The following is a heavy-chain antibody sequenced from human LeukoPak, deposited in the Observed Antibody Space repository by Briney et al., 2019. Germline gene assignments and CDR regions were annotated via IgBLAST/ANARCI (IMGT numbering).Heavy chain of an antibody. CDR1: AFTFSSSW. D-gene: IGHD2/OR15-2a*01. J-gene: IGHJ4*02. Sequence: GGSLRLSCTASAFTFSSSWMTWVRQAPGKGLAWLANINEDGSTKSYVDSVKGRFSISRDNAKKSLYLQMNSLRAEDTAVYYCARDRAYSTFDYWGQGTLVTVSS. V-gene: IGHV3-7*03. CDR3: ARDRAYSTFDY. CDR2: INEDGSTK.